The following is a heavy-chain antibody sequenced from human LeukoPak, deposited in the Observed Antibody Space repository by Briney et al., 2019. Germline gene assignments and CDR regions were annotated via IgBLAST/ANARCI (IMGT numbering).Heavy chain of an antibody. CDR1: GFTFSSHW. V-gene: IGHV3-74*01. CDR2: MNSDGSSI. Sequence: GGSLRLSCAGSGFTFSSHWMYWVRPAPGRGLLWVSRMNSDGSSISYADSVKGRFTISRDNAKNTLYLQMNSLRAEDTAVYYCARGTSGMPVEDWGQGTLVTVSS. CDR3: ARGTSGMPVED. J-gene: IGHJ4*02. D-gene: IGHD1-1*01.